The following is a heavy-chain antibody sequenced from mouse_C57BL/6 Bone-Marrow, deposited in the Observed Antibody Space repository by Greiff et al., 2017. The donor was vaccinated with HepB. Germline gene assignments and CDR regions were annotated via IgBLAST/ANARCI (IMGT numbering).Heavy chain of an antibody. CDR3: TREDYGSSLDY. D-gene: IGHD1-1*01. V-gene: IGHV5-9-1*02. Sequence: EVQVVESGEGLVKPGGSLKLSCAASGFTFSSYAMSWVRQTPEKRLEWVAYISSGGDYIYYADTVKGRFTISRDNARNTLYLQMSSLKSEDTAMYYCTREDYGSSLDYWGQGTTLTVSS. J-gene: IGHJ2*01. CDR1: GFTFSSYA. CDR2: ISSGGDYI.